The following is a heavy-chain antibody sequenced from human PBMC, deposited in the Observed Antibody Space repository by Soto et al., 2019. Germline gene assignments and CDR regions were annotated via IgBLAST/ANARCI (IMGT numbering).Heavy chain of an antibody. CDR1: GFTFDDYA. CDR3: AKGLGGDHDYIWGSYRSGFDY. D-gene: IGHD3-16*02. J-gene: IGHJ4*02. CDR2: ISWNSGSI. V-gene: IGHV3-9*01. Sequence: EVQLVESGGGLVQPGRSLRLSCAASGFTFDDYAMHWVRQAPGKGLEWVSGISWNSGSIGYADSVKGRFTISRDNAKNSLYLQMNSLRAEDTALYYCAKGLGGDHDYIWGSYRSGFDYWGQGTLVTVSS.